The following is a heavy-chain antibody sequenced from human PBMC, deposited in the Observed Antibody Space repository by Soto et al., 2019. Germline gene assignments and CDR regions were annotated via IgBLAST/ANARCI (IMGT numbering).Heavy chain of an antibody. J-gene: IGHJ4*02. CDR3: ARGYCSGGNCYRFNFDN. CDR1: GGSFSGYY. D-gene: IGHD2-15*01. V-gene: IGHV4-59*01. Sequence: PSETLSLTCAVYGGSFSGYYSSWIRQAPGKGLEWIGYIYYSGSTNYNPSLKSRVTISVDTSKNQFSLKLSSVTAADTAVYYCARGYCSGGNCYRFNFDNWGQGTLVTVSS. CDR2: IYYSGST.